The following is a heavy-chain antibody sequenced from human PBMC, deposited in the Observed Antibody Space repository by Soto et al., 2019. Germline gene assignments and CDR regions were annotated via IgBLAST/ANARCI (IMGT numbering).Heavy chain of an antibody. CDR2: IYSGGST. CDR1: GFTVSSNY. J-gene: IGHJ4*02. CDR3: ARDHHYYDSSGYYY. Sequence: GGSLRLSCAASGFTVSSNYMSWVRQAPGKGLEWVSVIYSGGSTYYADSVKGRFTISRDNSKNTLYLQMNSLRAEDTAVYYCARDHHYYDSSGYYYWGQGTLVTVSS. D-gene: IGHD3-22*01. V-gene: IGHV3-66*01.